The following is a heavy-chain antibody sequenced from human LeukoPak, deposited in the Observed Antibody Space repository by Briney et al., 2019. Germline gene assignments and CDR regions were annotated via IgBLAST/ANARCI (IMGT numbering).Heavy chain of an antibody. CDR3: ARDSRGEYYDFWSDFDY. V-gene: IGHV3-48*01. Sequence: GGSLRLSCAASGFTFSSYSMNWVRQAPGKGLEWVSYISSSSSTIYYAGSVKGRFTISRDNAKNSLYLQMNSLRAEDTAVYYCARDSRGEYYDFWSDFDYWGQGTLVTVSS. D-gene: IGHD3-3*01. J-gene: IGHJ4*02. CDR2: ISSSSSTI. CDR1: GFTFSSYS.